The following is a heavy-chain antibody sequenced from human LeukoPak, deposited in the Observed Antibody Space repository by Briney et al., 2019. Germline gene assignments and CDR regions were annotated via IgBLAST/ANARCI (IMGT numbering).Heavy chain of an antibody. CDR1: GFTFSDYY. CDR3: ARGRRYGDYYFDY. Sequence: GGSLRLSCVASGFTFSDYYMSWIRQAPGKGLEWVSYISSSGSAIYYADSVKGRFTISRDNAKNSLYLQMNSLRAEDTAVYYCARGRRYGDYYFDYWGQGTLVTVSS. CDR2: ISSSGSAI. V-gene: IGHV3-11*04. J-gene: IGHJ4*02. D-gene: IGHD4-17*01.